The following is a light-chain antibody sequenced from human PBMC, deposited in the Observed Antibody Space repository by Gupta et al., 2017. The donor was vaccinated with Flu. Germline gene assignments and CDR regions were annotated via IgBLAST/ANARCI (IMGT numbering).Light chain of an antibody. J-gene: IGLJ2*01. CDR2: DTS. CDR1: TGAVTSGHY. V-gene: IGLV7-46*01. CDR3: SLSYSGTRV. Sequence: QAVVTQEPLLTVSPGGTVPLTCDSSTGAVTSGHYPYWFQQKPGQAPRTLISDTSNKHSWTPARFSGSLLGGKGALTLSSALPEDEADYYCSLSYSGTRVVGGGTKLTVL.